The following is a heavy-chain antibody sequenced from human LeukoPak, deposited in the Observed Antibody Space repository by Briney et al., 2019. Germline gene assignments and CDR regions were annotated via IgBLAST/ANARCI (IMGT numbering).Heavy chain of an antibody. Sequence: ASVKVSRKASGGTFSSYAISWVRQAPGQGLEWMGRITPILGIANYAQKFQGRVTITADKSTSTAYMELSSLRSEDTAVYYCARDPGRWFGELFFDYWGQGTLVTVSS. CDR3: ARDPGRWFGELFFDY. V-gene: IGHV1-69*04. CDR2: ITPILGIA. CDR1: GGTFSSYA. D-gene: IGHD3-10*01. J-gene: IGHJ4*02.